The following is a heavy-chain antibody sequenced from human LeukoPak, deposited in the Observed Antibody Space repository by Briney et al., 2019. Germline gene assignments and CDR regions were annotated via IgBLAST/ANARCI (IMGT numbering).Heavy chain of an antibody. CDR2: IRYDGSNK. Sequence: GGSLRLSCAASGFTFSSYGMHCVRHAPGKGLEWVAFIRYDGSNKYYADSVKGRFTISRDNSKNTLYLQMNSLRAEDTAVYYCAKDDWVIAAAVRLYYYYYGMDVWGQGTTVTVSS. CDR3: AKDDWVIAAAVRLYYYYYGMDV. V-gene: IGHV3-30*02. D-gene: IGHD6-13*01. CDR1: GFTFSSYG. J-gene: IGHJ6*02.